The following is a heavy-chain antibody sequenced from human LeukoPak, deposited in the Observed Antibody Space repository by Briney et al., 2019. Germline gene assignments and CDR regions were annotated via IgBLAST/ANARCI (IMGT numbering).Heavy chain of an antibody. CDR1: GGTFSSYA. V-gene: IGHV1-69*13. CDR3: ARTATVTTNYYYGMDV. D-gene: IGHD4-17*01. Sequence: ASVKVSRKASGGTFSSYAISWVRQAPGQGLEWMGGIIPIFGTANYAQKFQGRVTITADESTSTAYMELSSLRSEDTAAYYCARTATVTTNYYYGMDVWGQGTTVTVSS. CDR2: IIPIFGTA. J-gene: IGHJ6*02.